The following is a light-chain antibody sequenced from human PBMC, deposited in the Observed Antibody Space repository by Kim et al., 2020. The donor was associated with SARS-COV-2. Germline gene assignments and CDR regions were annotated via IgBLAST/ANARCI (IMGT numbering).Light chain of an antibody. V-gene: IGKV3-15*01. CDR1: QSVSSN. Sequence: DIVMTQSPATLSVSPGERVTLSCRASQSVSSNLAWYQQRPGQAPRLLIYGAFTRATGIPARFSGSGSGTEFTLTISSLQSEDFALYYCQQYNNWPWTFGQGTKVDIK. CDR2: GAF. J-gene: IGKJ1*01. CDR3: QQYNNWPWT.